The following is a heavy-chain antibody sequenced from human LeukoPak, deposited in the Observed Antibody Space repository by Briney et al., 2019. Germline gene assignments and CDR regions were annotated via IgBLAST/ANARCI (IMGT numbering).Heavy chain of an antibody. CDR1: GGSISSYY. J-gene: IGHJ4*02. Sequence: SETLSLTCTVSGGSISSYYWSWIRQPPGKGLEWIGYIYYSGSTNYNPSLKSRVTISVDTSKNQFSLNLTSVTAADAAVYYCARAMSIAARLQTIFDYWGQGTLVTVSS. V-gene: IGHV4-59*08. D-gene: IGHD6-6*01. CDR3: ARAMSIAARLQTIFDY. CDR2: IYYSGST.